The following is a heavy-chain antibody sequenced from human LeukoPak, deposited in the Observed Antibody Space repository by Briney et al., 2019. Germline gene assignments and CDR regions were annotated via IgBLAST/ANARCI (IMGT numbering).Heavy chain of an antibody. CDR3: AKGCGGDCYSGSY. V-gene: IGHV3-23*01. CDR2: ISSGGGSI. D-gene: IGHD2-21*02. J-gene: IGHJ4*02. CDR1: GFTFSNYA. Sequence: PGGSLRLSCAASGFTFSNYAMSWVRQAPGKGLEWVSTISSGGGSIYYADSVRGRFTISRDSSKNTLFLQMLSLRAEDTAVYYCAKGCGGDCYSGSYWGQGTLVTVSS.